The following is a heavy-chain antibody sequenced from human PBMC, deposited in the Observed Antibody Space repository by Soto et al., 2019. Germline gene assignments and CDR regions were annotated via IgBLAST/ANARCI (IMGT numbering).Heavy chain of an antibody. CDR3: ARDYGSGTHGY. Sequence: GASVKVSCKASGYTFTSYGISWVRQAPGQGLEWMGWISAYNGNTNYAQRLQGRFTLTTDTSTSTAYMELRSLSFDDTAVYHCARDYGSGTHGYWGQGTLVTVSS. J-gene: IGHJ4*02. CDR1: GYTFTSYG. CDR2: ISAYNGNT. V-gene: IGHV1-18*01. D-gene: IGHD3-10*01.